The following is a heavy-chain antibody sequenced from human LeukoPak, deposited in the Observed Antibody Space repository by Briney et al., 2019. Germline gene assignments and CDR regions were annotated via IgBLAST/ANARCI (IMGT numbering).Heavy chain of an antibody. CDR3: ARDSVTGAPHYY. CDR1: GYSYVSYG. V-gene: IGHV1-18*01. D-gene: IGHD1-20*01. J-gene: IGHJ4*02. CDR2: ISGSKGNT. Sequence: GASVKVSCKSSGYSYVSYGITWVRQAPGQGLEWMGWISGSKGNTNYAQKLQGRVTMTIDTSTSTAYMELRSLTSDDTDIYYCARDSVTGAPHYYWGQGTLVTVSS.